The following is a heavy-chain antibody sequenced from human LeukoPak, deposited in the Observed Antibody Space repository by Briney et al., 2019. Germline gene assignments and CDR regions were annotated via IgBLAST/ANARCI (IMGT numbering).Heavy chain of an antibody. Sequence: GESLKISFQGSGYSFISYWIAWVRQMPGKGLEWMGIIYPGDSDTTYSPSFQGQVTISADKSINTAYLLWRSLKASDTAMYYCARSFAHVERYYFDYWGQGTLVSVSS. D-gene: IGHD1-1*01. J-gene: IGHJ4*02. V-gene: IGHV5-51*01. CDR1: GYSFISYW. CDR2: IYPGDSDT. CDR3: ARSFAHVERYYFDY.